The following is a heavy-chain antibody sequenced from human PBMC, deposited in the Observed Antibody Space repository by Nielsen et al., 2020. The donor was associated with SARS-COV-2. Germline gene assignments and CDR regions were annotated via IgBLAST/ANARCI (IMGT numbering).Heavy chain of an antibody. CDR3: ARDDTVTMYYYSYYGMDV. J-gene: IGHJ6*02. Sequence: SVKVSCKASGGTFSSYAISWVRQASGQGLEWMGRIIPILGIANYAQKFQGRVTITADKSTSTAHMELSSLRSEDTAVYYCARDDTVTMYYYSYYGMDVWGQGTTVTVSS. V-gene: IGHV1-69*04. CDR1: GGTFSSYA. CDR2: IIPILGIA. D-gene: IGHD4-17*01.